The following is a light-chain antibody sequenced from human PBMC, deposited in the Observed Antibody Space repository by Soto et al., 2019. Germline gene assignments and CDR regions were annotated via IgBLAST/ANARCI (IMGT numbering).Light chain of an antibody. J-gene: IGKJ3*01. Sequence: AIQMTQSPSSLSVSVGDRVTITCRASQGIRNDLDWFQQKPGKAPKLLIYAASNLQSGVPARFSGSGSCTDFTLTISSLQPEDFATYYCLQKYFYPFTFGPGTKVDIK. V-gene: IGKV1-6*01. CDR1: QGIRND. CDR3: LQKYFYPFT. CDR2: AAS.